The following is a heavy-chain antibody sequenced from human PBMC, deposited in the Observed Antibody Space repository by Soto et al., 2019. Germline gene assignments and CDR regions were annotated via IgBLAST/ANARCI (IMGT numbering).Heavy chain of an antibody. CDR2: ISAYNGNT. D-gene: IGHD3-22*01. CDR1: GYRFTGYG. Sequence: GASGKVSCKASGYRFTGYGMSWGRQAPGQGLEWMGWISAYNGNTNYAQKLQGRVTMTTDTSTSTAYMELRSLRSDDTAVYYCARDLYNYYDRSGPYYWGQGTLVTLSS. J-gene: IGHJ4*02. V-gene: IGHV1-18*04. CDR3: ARDLYNYYDRSGPYY.